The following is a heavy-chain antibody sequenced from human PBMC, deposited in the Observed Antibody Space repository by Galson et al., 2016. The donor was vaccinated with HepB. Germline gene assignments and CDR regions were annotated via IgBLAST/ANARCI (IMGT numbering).Heavy chain of an antibody. Sequence: SLRLSCAASGFIFSDYYMSWIRQTPGKGLEWLAHISSRGATIYYPDSLKGRFTISRENAKNSLYLQMNSLRAEDTAVYYCARGKGGSFLDHWGQGAQVTVSS. J-gene: IGHJ4*02. CDR3: ARGKGGSFLDH. V-gene: IGHV3-11*01. CDR2: ISSRGATI. D-gene: IGHD1-26*01. CDR1: GFIFSDYY.